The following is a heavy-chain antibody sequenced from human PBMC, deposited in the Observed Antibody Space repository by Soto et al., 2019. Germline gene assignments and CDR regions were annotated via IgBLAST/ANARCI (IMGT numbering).Heavy chain of an antibody. CDR2: IYYSGST. J-gene: IGHJ4*02. D-gene: IGHD3-3*01. CDR1: GGSISSSSYY. CDR3: ARHIDRDFWSGFPQYFDY. V-gene: IGHV4-39*01. Sequence: SETLSLTCTVSGGSISSSSYYWGWIRQPPGKGLEWIGSIYYSGSTYYNPSLKSRVTISVDTSKNQFSLKLSSVTAADTAVYYCARHIDRDFWSGFPQYFDYWGQGTLVTVSS.